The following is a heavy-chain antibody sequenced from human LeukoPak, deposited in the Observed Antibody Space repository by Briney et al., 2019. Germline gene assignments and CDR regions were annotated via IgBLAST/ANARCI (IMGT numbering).Heavy chain of an antibody. J-gene: IGHJ4*02. CDR3: AKRGSSSWTQFDY. CDR1: GFTFSSYG. V-gene: IGHV3-23*01. Sequence: GRSLRLSCAASGFTFSSYGMHWVRQAPGKGLEWVSVISGGTGGSTYYADSVKGRFTISRDNSKNTLYLQMNSLRAEDTAVYYCAKRGSSSWTQFDYWGQGTLVTVSS. CDR2: ISGGTGGST. D-gene: IGHD6-13*01.